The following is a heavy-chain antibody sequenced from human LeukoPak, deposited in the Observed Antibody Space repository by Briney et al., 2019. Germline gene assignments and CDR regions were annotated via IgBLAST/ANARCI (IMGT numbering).Heavy chain of an antibody. V-gene: IGHV4-4*07. CDR2: ISTRGST. D-gene: IGHD3-16*01. J-gene: IGHJ4*02. CDR1: GASISDYY. CDR3: ARGLYPIGRDTLDY. Sequence: SETLSLTCTVSGASISDYYWSWIRQPAGKGLEWIGRISTRGSTNYNPSLNSPVTMTVDTSKNQFSLNLTSVTAADTAVYYCARGLYPIGRDTLDYWGQGTLVTVSS.